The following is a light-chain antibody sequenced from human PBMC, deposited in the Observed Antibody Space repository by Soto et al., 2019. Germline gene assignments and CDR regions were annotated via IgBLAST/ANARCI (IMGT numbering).Light chain of an antibody. CDR1: QSISSF. CDR2: AAS. CDR3: QQSYSTPRT. V-gene: IGKV1-39*01. Sequence: DIQMTQSPSSLSASVGDRVTITCRASQSISSFLNWYQKKPGKAPKLLIYAASSLQSGGPSRFSGRGSGTDFTLSISRLQPEDFANYYCQQSYSTPRTFGQGTKVEIK. J-gene: IGKJ1*01.